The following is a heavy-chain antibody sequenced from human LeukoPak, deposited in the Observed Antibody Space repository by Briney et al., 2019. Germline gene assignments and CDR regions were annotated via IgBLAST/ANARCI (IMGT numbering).Heavy chain of an antibody. D-gene: IGHD3-16*01. Sequence: ASVKLSCKASGYNFTGYLLHWVRQAPGQGLEWMGWIDPKRGVTRYAQKFQGRVTLTRDTPMTTVYLELTSLKSDDTARYFCARFGEDGDDMDVWGDGSTVTVSS. CDR1: GYNFTGYL. CDR2: IDPKRGVT. V-gene: IGHV1-2*02. J-gene: IGHJ6*03. CDR3: ARFGEDGDDMDV.